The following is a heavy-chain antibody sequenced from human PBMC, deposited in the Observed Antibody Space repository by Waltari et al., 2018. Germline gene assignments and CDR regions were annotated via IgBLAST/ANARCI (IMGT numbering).Heavy chain of an antibody. D-gene: IGHD1-26*01. CDR1: GGSFSGYY. V-gene: IGHV4-34*01. J-gene: IGHJ4*02. CDR3: ARGRPRIVGATWIDY. CDR2: INHSGST. Sequence: QVQLQQWGAGLLKPSETLSLTCAVYGGSFSGYYWSWIRQPPGKGLEWIGEINHSGSTNYNPSLKSRVTRSVDTSKNQFSLKLSSVTAADTAVYYWARGRPRIVGATWIDYWGQGTLVTVSS.